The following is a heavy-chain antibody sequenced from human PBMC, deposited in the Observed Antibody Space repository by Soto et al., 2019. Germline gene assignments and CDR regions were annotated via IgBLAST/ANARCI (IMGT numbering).Heavy chain of an antibody. D-gene: IGHD2-2*01. V-gene: IGHV2-5*02. CDR2: AYWDDSK. Sequence: QITLNEAGPTLVKHTQTLTLTCTFSGFSLSTRDVGVGWIRQPPGEALEWLGVAYWDDSKTYSPSLESRLTITKDTSKNQVVLRMTKMDPVDTATYYCAHCRGGVASFWGQGTLVTVSS. CDR1: GFSLSTRDVG. J-gene: IGHJ4*02. CDR3: AHCRGGVASF.